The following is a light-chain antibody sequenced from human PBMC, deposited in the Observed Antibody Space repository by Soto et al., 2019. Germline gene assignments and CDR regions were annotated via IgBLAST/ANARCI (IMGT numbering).Light chain of an antibody. J-gene: IGLJ3*02. CDR3: QSYDSSLSGWV. CDR2: GNS. Sequence: QSVLTQPPSVSGAPGQRVTISCTGSSSNIGAGYDVHWYQQLPGTAPKLLISGNSNRPSGVPDRFSGSKSGTSASLAITGLQAEEEADYYCQSYDSSLSGWVFGGGTKLT. V-gene: IGLV1-40*01. CDR1: SSNIGAGYD.